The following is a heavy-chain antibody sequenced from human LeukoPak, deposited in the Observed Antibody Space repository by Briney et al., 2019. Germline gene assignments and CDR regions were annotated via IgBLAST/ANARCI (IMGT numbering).Heavy chain of an antibody. Sequence: ASAKVSCKTSGHSFTAYYMHWVRQAPGQGLEWMGYIHPNSGGTVYAQRFQGRVTMTRDTSITTAYMELASLTSDDTAVYYCARIEGRAATYYDWGQGTLVTVSS. V-gene: IGHV1-2*02. D-gene: IGHD3-3*01. CDR1: GHSFTAYY. CDR3: ARIEGRAATYYD. CDR2: IHPNSGGT. J-gene: IGHJ4*02.